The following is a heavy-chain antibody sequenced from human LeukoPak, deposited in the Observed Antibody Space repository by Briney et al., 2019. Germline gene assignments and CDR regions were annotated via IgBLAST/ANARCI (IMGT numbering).Heavy chain of an antibody. D-gene: IGHD1-7*01. J-gene: IGHJ4*02. V-gene: IGHV4-59*08. Sequence: SETLSLTCTVSGGSIRSYYWSWTRQSPGKGLECIGYIYYSGSTIYNPSLRCRVTISVDVSKNQFSLNLTSVTAADTAVYYCARRRNWNSPYYFDYWGQGTLVTVSS. CDR2: IYYSGST. CDR1: GGSIRSYY. CDR3: ARRRNWNSPYYFDY.